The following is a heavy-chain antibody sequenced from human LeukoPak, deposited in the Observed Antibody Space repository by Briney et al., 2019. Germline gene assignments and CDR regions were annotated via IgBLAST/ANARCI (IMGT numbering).Heavy chain of an antibody. CDR2: ISGSGGST. D-gene: IGHD2-15*01. Sequence: GGSLRLSCAASGFTFSSYAMSWVRQAPGKGLEWVSAISGSGGSTYYADSVKGRFTISRDNSKNTLYLQMNSLRAEDTAVYYCAKGTRVVVVAALLGMDVRGQGTTVTVSS. V-gene: IGHV3-23*01. CDR3: AKGTRVVVVAALLGMDV. J-gene: IGHJ6*02. CDR1: GFTFSSYA.